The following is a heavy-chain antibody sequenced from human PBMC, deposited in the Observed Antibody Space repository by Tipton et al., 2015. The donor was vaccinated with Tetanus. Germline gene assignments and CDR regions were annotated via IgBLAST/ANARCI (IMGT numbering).Heavy chain of an antibody. Sequence: TLSLTCTVSGGSISSYYWSWIRQPPGKGLEWIGYIYYSGSTNYNPSLKSRVTISVDTSKNQFSLKLSSVTAADTAVYCCARHTNFWSGYYIVYWGQGTLVTVSS. CDR1: GGSISSYY. CDR3: ARHTNFWSGYYIVY. CDR2: IYYSGST. J-gene: IGHJ4*02. D-gene: IGHD3-3*01. V-gene: IGHV4-59*08.